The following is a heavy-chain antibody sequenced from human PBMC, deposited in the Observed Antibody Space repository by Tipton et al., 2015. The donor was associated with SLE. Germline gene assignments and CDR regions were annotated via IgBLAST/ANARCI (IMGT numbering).Heavy chain of an antibody. CDR2: IYYSEASA. CDR3: AKIVGPTGWPSHLYMDV. V-gene: IGHV4-31*03. D-gene: IGHD6-19*01. J-gene: IGHJ6*03. Sequence: TLSLTCTVSGASLSSRTHYWSWIRQFPMKHLEFICHIYYSEASAHYHPSLRGRARISTDVSSNQISLELTSVTAADTAIYFCAKIVGPTGWPSHLYMDVWGKGRTVTVSS. CDR1: GASLSSRTHY.